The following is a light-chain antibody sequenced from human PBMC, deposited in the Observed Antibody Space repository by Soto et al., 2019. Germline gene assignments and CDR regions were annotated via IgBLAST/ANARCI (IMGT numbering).Light chain of an antibody. CDR2: AAS. V-gene: IGKV1-39*01. CDR3: QQRYSTPIN. CDR1: QSISSY. Sequence: DIQMTQSPSSLSASVGDRVTITCRASQSISSYLNWYQQKPGKDPKLLIYAASSLQSGVPSRFCVSGSGTDFTLNSSRLEHEEFANYHWQQRYSTPINFGQGTRLDIK. J-gene: IGKJ5*01.